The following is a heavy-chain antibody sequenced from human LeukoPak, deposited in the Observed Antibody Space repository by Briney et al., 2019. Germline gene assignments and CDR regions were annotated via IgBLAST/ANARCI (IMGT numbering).Heavy chain of an antibody. V-gene: IGHV4-59*08. CDR1: GGSISNYA. J-gene: IGHJ5*02. D-gene: IGHD3-16*02. Sequence: SETLSLTCTLSGGSISNYAWNWIRQPPGKGLEWIGRIFSSGNTIYNPSLKSRVTVLVDTSRNQFSLRLSSVTAADTAVYYCARREVEGGSDRSRTWLDRSGQGTLVTVSS. CDR2: IFSSGNT. CDR3: ARREVEGGSDRSRTWLDR.